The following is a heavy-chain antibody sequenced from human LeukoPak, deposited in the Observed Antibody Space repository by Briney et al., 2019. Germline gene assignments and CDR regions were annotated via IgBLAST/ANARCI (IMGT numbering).Heavy chain of an antibody. J-gene: IGHJ4*02. CDR3: ARDRDYSNTERGFDY. V-gene: IGHV1-2*02. CDR1: GYTFTDYY. CDR2: INPNSGES. D-gene: IGHD4-11*01. Sequence: ASVNVSCKTSGYTFTDYYIHWVRQAPGQGLEWMGWINPNSGESNFAQKFQGRVTMTGDTSISTAYMELRRVTSDDTAVYYCARDRDYSNTERGFDYWGQGTLVTVSS.